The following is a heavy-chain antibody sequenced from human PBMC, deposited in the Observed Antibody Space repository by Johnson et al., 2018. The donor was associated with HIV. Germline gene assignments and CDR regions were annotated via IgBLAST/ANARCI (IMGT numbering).Heavy chain of an antibody. CDR3: AREGGTFYNI. D-gene: IGHD2/OR15-2a*01. J-gene: IGHJ3*02. CDR2: ISWNSGNI. V-gene: IGHV3-9*01. Sequence: VQLVESGGGLVQPGRSLRLSCAASGFTFDDYAMHWVRQAPGKGLEWVSGISWNSGNIGYADSVKGRFTISRDNSKNTLYLQMNRLRAEDTAVYYCAREGGTFYNIWGQGTMVTVSS. CDR1: GFTFDDYA.